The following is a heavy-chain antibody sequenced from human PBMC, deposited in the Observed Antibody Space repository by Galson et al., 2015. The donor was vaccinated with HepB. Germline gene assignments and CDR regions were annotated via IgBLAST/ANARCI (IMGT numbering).Heavy chain of an antibody. D-gene: IGHD4-17*01. J-gene: IGHJ4*02. CDR1: GFIFSDYY. CDR3: ARVADSDYGDHTHFDY. V-gene: IGHV3-11*06. CDR2: ISGGTTYS. Sequence: SLRLSCAASGFIFSDYYMSWIRQTPRKGLEWLSYISGGTTYSNYADSVKGRFTISRDNAKNSLYLQINSLRADDTAGYYCARVADSDYGDHTHFDYWGQGSLVTVSS.